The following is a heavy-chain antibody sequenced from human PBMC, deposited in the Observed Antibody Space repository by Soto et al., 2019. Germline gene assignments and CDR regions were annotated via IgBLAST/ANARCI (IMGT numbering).Heavy chain of an antibody. Sequence: EVQLVVSGGGLVQPGGSLRLSCAASGFTFSGCWMHWVRQAPGRGLVWVSRISDDGSSTYYADSVKGRFTISRDNAKNTLYLQMNSLRAEDTAVYFCATGPTSGGFWGQGILVTVSS. V-gene: IGHV3-74*01. CDR3: ATGPTSGGF. J-gene: IGHJ4*02. CDR2: ISDDGSST. CDR1: GFTFSGCW. D-gene: IGHD5-12*01.